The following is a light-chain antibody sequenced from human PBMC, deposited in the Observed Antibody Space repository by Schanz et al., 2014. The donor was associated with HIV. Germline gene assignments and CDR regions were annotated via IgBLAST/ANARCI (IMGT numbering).Light chain of an antibody. Sequence: EIVLTQSPGTLSLSPGERATLSCRASQTVSSTSLAWYQQKPGQAPRLLIYGASSRATGIPDRFSGSGSGTDVTLTISRLEPEDFAVYYCQQYGSSPITFGQGTRLEMK. CDR3: QQYGSSPIT. J-gene: IGKJ5*01. CDR1: QTVSSTS. CDR2: GAS. V-gene: IGKV3-20*01.